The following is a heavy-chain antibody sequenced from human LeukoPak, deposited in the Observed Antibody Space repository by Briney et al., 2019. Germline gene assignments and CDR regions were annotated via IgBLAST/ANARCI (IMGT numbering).Heavy chain of an antibody. CDR1: GYSISSGYY. CDR2: IYHSGST. CDR3: ARESRITIFGVENDAFDI. V-gene: IGHV4-38-2*02. D-gene: IGHD3-3*01. Sequence: SETLSLTCTVSGYSISSGYYWGWIRQPPGKGLEWIGSIYHSGSTYYNPSLKSRVTISVDTSKNQFSLKLSSVTAADTAVYYCARESRITIFGVENDAFDIWGQGTMVTVSS. J-gene: IGHJ3*02.